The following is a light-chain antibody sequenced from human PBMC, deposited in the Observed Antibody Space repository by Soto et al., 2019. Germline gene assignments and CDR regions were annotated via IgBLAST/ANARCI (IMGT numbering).Light chain of an antibody. CDR2: EVS. V-gene: IGLV2-14*01. J-gene: IGLJ2*01. CDR1: SSDIGVYNY. CDR3: SAYAGSNKLV. Sequence: QSALTQPASVSGSPGQSITISCTGTSSDIGVYNYVSWYQQHPGKAPKLVICEVSNRPSGVSSRFSGSRSGNTASLTVSGLQVEDEADYYCSAYAGSNKLVFGGGTKLTVL.